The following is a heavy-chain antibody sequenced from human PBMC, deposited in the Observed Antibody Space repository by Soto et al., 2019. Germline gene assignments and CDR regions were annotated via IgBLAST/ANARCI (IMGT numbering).Heavy chain of an antibody. CDR1: GFTFFSYA. CDR2: ISGSGGST. D-gene: IGHD6-19*01. Sequence: EVQLLESGGGLVQPGGSLKLSCAASGFTFFSYALSWVRQAPGKGLEWVSTISGSGGSTDYADSVKGRFTISRDNSKNTLDLQMNSMRAEDTAVYYCAKEPKGYSSGWYNYWGQGTLVTVSS. J-gene: IGHJ4*02. V-gene: IGHV3-23*01. CDR3: AKEPKGYSSGWYNY.